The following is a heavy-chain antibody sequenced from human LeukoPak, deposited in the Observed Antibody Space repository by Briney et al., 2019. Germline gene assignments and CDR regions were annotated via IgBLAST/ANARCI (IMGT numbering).Heavy chain of an antibody. CDR1: GYTFTGYY. J-gene: IGHJ6*03. V-gene: IGHV1-2*02. CDR2: INPNSGGT. D-gene: IGHD4-17*01. CDR3: ARVHGDYSPFYYYYYMDV. Sequence: ASVKVSCKASGYTFTGYYMHWVRQAPGQGLEWMGWINPNSGGTNYAQKFQGRVTMTRDTSISTAYMELSSLRSEDTAVYYCARVHGDYSPFYYYYYMDVWGKGTTVTVSS.